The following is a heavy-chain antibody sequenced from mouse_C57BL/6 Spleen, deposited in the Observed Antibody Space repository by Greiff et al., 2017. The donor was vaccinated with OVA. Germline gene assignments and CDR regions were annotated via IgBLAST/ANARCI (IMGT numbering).Heavy chain of an antibody. D-gene: IGHD1-1*01. V-gene: IGHV3-6*01. CDR2: ISYDGSN. CDR3: ARDRGYGSSYWYFDV. Sequence: EESGPGLVKPSQSLSLTCSVTGYSITSGYYWNWIRQFPGNKLEWMGYISYDGSNNYNPSLKNRISITRDTSKTQFFLKLNSVTTEDTATYYCARDRGYGSSYWYFDVWGTGTTVTVSS. J-gene: IGHJ1*03. CDR1: GYSITSGYY.